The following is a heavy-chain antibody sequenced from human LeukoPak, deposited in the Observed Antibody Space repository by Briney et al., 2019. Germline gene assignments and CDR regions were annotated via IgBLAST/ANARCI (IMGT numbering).Heavy chain of an antibody. CDR3: ASPSSITMVRGGYDY. J-gene: IGHJ4*02. CDR1: GDSIISSSYY. Sequence: PSETLSLTCTVSGDSIISSSYYWGWIRQPPGKGPEWIGSFFYRGSTFYNPSLQSRAIISVDTSKNQFSLKLSSVTAADTAVYYCASPSSITMVRGGYDYWGQGTLVTVSS. V-gene: IGHV4-39*01. D-gene: IGHD3-10*01. CDR2: FFYRGST.